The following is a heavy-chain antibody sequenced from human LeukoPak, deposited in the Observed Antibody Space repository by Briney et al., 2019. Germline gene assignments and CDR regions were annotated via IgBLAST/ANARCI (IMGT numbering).Heavy chain of an antibody. D-gene: IGHD3-22*01. V-gene: IGHV5-51*01. CDR2: IYPGDSDT. CDR1: GXSFTTYW. CDR3: ARSSLQYSSGWYDP. Sequence: GEPLKISFKTSGXSFTTYWIGWVRQMPGKGMEWMGIIYPGDSDTRYSPSFQGQVTMSVDKSISTAYLQWSSLKASDTAMYYCARSSLQYSSGWYDPWGQGTLVTVSS. J-gene: IGHJ5*02.